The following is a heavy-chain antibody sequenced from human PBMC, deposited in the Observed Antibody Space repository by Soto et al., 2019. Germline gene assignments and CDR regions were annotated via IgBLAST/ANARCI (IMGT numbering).Heavy chain of an antibody. V-gene: IGHV5-51*01. D-gene: IGHD3-16*01. CDR3: ARRPPGNWAFDY. Sequence: PGEALKISWEGSGYTFTNYWIGWVRQMPGKGLEWMGIIYHGDSDTRYSTSFQGQVTFSADKSTTSAYLQWSSLKASDTAIYFCARRPPGNWAFDYWGHGTLVTVSS. J-gene: IGHJ4*01. CDR2: IYHGDSDT. CDR1: GYTFTNYW.